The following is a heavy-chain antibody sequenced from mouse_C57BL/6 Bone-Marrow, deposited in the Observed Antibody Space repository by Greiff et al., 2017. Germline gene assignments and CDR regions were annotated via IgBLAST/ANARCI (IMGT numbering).Heavy chain of an antibody. J-gene: IGHJ3*01. D-gene: IGHD2-2*01. Sequence: VQLKQPGAELVRPGSSVKLSCKASGYTFTSYWMDWVKQRPGQGLEWIGNIYPSDSETHYNQKFKDKATLTVDKSSSTAYMQLSSLTSEDSAVYYCARDGYDSAWFAYWGQGTLVTVSA. CDR3: ARDGYDSAWFAY. CDR2: IYPSDSET. CDR1: GYTFTSYW. V-gene: IGHV1-61*01.